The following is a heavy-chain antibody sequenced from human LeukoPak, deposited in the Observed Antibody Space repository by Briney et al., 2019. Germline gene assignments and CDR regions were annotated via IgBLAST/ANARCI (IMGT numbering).Heavy chain of an antibody. Sequence: SQTLSLTCTVSGGSISSGGYYWSWIRQPPGKGLEWIGYIHHSGSTYYNPSLKSRVTISVDRSKNQFSLKLSSVTAADTAVYYCAREVRLELRKRFVDYWGQGTLVTVSS. CDR2: IHHSGST. D-gene: IGHD1-7*01. CDR1: GGSISSGGYY. J-gene: IGHJ4*02. CDR3: AREVRLELRKRFVDY. V-gene: IGHV4-30-2*01.